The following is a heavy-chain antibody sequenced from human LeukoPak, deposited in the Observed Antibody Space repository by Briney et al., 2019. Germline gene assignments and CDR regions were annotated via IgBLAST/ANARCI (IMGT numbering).Heavy chain of an antibody. CDR1: GFTFSSYG. Sequence: GGSLRLSCAASGFTFSSYGMHWVRQAPGKGLEWVAVISYDGSNKYYADSVKGRFTISRDNSKNTLYLQMNSLRAEDTAVYYCAITSPLITMVRGVKDYFDYWGQGTLVTVSS. CDR3: AITSPLITMVRGVKDYFDY. J-gene: IGHJ4*02. V-gene: IGHV3-30*03. D-gene: IGHD3-10*01. CDR2: ISYDGSNK.